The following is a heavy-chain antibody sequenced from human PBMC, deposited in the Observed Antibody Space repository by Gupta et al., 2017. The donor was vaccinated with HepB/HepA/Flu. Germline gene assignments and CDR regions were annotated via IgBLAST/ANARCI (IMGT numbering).Heavy chain of an antibody. Sequence: EVQLLESGGGLVRPGGSLRLSCAASGFSFTTYTFNWVRQAPGKGLEWLASISRSSGYIYYADSVKGRFTISRDNSEASLYLEMNSLRDEDTALYYCARLGGSGTSFHYFYGLDVWGRGTAVTVSS. V-gene: IGHV3-21*02. CDR2: ISRSSGYI. J-gene: IGHJ6*02. CDR3: ARLGGSGTSFHYFYGLDV. CDR1: GFSFTTYT. D-gene: IGHD6-19*01.